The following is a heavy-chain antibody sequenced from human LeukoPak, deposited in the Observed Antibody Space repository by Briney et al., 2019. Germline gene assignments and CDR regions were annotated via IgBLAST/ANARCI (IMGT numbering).Heavy chain of an antibody. J-gene: IGHJ6*02. V-gene: IGHV3-11*01. Sequence: GGSLRLSCAASGFTFSDYYMTWIRQAPGKGLDWVAYINTNGDTAFYADSVRGRFTMFRDNANKSLHLQMNSLTADDAAVYYCALSSISPSYYCGIDVWGQGNTVSVSS. CDR3: ALSSISPSYYCGIDV. D-gene: IGHD2-2*01. CDR2: INTNGDTA. CDR1: GFTFSDYY.